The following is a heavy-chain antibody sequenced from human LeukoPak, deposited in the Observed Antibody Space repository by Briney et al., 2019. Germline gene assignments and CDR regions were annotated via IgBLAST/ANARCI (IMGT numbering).Heavy chain of an antibody. CDR1: GFTFSSYA. CDR3: VRVGYCSSSTCRNYFDY. J-gene: IGHJ4*02. V-gene: IGHV3-23*01. D-gene: IGHD2-2*01. CDR2: ISGSGGST. Sequence: GGSLRLSCAASGFTFSSYAMGWVRQAPEKGLEWVSSISGSGGSTNYADSVKGRFTISRDNSKNTLYLQMNSLRAEDTAVYYCVRVGYCSSSTCRNYFDYWGQGTLVTVSS.